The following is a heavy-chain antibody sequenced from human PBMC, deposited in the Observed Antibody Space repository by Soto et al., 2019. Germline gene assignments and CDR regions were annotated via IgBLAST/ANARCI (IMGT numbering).Heavy chain of an antibody. CDR2: SIPVFGTA. CDR3: AIPLPKQQLVRGAFDH. Sequence: QVQLVQSGAEVKKPGSSVKLSCKTSGGTFRNYAINWVRQAPGQGLEWMGGSIPVFGTANYAQTFQGRFTITADESTSTAYMELSSLRSDDTAVYYCAIPLPKQQLVRGAFDHWGQGTLVTVAS. CDR1: GGTFRNYA. J-gene: IGHJ4*02. D-gene: IGHD6-13*01. V-gene: IGHV1-69*01.